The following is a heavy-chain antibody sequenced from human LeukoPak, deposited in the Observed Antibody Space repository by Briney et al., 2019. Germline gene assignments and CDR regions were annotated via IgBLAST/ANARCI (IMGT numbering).Heavy chain of an antibody. V-gene: IGHV3-20*04. CDR2: INWNGGST. Sequence: PGGSLRLSCAASGFTFDDYGMSWVRQAPGKGLEWGSGINWNGGSTGYADSVKGRFTISRDNAKNSLYLQMNSLRAEDTAVYYCARELRNDFWKVAWFDPWGQGTLVTVSS. D-gene: IGHD3-3*01. CDR3: ARELRNDFWKVAWFDP. J-gene: IGHJ5*02. CDR1: GFTFDDYG.